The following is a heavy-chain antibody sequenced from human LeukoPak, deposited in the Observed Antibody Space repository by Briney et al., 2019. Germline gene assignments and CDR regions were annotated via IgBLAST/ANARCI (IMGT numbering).Heavy chain of an antibody. Sequence: PSETLSLTCTVSGFTISSYYWSWIRQPPGKGLEWIGYIYYSGSTNYNPSLKSRVTISVDTSNNQFSLKLSSVTAAHTAVYYSASSWSKVGVAPYWYFDLWGRGTLVTVSS. J-gene: IGHJ2*01. V-gene: IGHV4-59*01. CDR3: ASSWSKVGVAPYWYFDL. CDR1: GFTISSYY. CDR2: IYYSGST. D-gene: IGHD3-3*01.